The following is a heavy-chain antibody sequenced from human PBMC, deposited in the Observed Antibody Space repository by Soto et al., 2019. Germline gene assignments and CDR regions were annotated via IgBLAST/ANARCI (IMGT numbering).Heavy chain of an antibody. CDR3: ARDWGYFSYFDY. V-gene: IGHV3-30-3*01. CDR2: ISYGGSSK. CDR1: GFTFSSYA. J-gene: IGHJ4*01. Sequence: GGSLRLSCAASGFTFSSYAMHWVRQAPGKGLEWVAVISYGGSSKYYADSVKGRFTISRDNSKNTLYLQMNSLRAEDTAVYYCARDWGYFSYFDYWGQGTLVTVSS. D-gene: IGHD1-26*01.